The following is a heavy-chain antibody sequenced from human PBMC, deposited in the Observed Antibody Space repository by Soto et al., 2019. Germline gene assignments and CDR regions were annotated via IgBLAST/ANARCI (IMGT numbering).Heavy chain of an antibody. J-gene: IGHJ4*01. D-gene: IGHD2-2*01. CDR2: INHSGST. Sequence: PSETLSLTCAVYGGSFSGYYWSWIRQPPGKGLEWIGEINHSGSTNYNPSLKSRVTISVDTSKNQFSLKLSSVTAADTAVYYCARGQYSLLGTSCYDYWGHGTLVTVTS. CDR1: GGSFSGYY. CDR3: ARGQYSLLGTSCYDY. V-gene: IGHV4-34*01.